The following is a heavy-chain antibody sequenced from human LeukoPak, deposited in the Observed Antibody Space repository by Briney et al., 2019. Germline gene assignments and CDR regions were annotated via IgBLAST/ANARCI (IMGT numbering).Heavy chain of an antibody. CDR2: ISSSSSYI. CDR1: GFTFSSYS. CDR3: VRDKGSGSYYAALDY. Sequence: GGSLRLSCAASGFTFSSYSMNWVRQAPGKGLEWVSSISSSSSYIYYADSVKGRFTISRDNAKNSLYLQMNSLRAEDTAVYYCVRDKGSGSYYAALDYWGQGTLVTVSS. J-gene: IGHJ4*02. D-gene: IGHD1-26*01. V-gene: IGHV3-21*01.